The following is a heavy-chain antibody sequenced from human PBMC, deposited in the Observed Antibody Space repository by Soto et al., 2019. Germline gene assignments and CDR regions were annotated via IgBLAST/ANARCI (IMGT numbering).Heavy chain of an antibody. CDR2: IDYSGST. CDR1: GGSISSGDYY. J-gene: IGHJ4*02. Sequence: QVQLQESGPGLVRPSQTLSLTCTVSGGSISSGDYYWSWIRQPPGKGLEWIGHIDYSGSTYYNPSLQSRVTISRHTSKNQFSLKLSSMTAADTAVYYCARELTGYRYGPGEVYWGQGTLVTVSS. V-gene: IGHV4-30-4*01. D-gene: IGHD5-18*01. CDR3: ARELTGYRYGPGEVY.